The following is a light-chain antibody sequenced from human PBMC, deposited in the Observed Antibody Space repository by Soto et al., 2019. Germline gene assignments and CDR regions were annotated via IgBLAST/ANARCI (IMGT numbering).Light chain of an antibody. J-gene: IGLJ1*01. CDR2: YDD. Sequence: HSVLTQPPSVSEAPRQRATISCSGSSSNIGNNAVNWYQQLPGKAPKLLIYYDDLLPSGVSDRFSGSKSGTSASLAISGLQSEDEADYYCAAWDDSLNGYVFGTGTKVTV. V-gene: IGLV1-36*01. CDR3: AAWDDSLNGYV. CDR1: SSNIGNNA.